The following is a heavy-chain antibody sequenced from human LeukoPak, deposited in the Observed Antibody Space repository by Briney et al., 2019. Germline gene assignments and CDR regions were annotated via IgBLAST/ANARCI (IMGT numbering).Heavy chain of an antibody. D-gene: IGHD1-26*01. V-gene: IGHV3-30*18. CDR2: ISYDGSNK. Sequence: GGSLRLSCAASGFTFSSYGMHWVRQAPGKGLEWVAVISYDGSNKYYGDTVKGRFTISRDNSKNTLYLQMNSLRAEDTAVYYCAKLVGAPSAFDIWGQGTMVTVSS. CDR1: GFTFSSYG. J-gene: IGHJ3*02. CDR3: AKLVGAPSAFDI.